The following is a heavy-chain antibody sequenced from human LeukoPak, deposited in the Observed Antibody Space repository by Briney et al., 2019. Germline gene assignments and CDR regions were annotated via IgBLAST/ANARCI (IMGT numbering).Heavy chain of an antibody. V-gene: IGHV1-69*04. CDR3: ARDFVGAISAEP. J-gene: IGHJ5*02. CDR2: VIPILGIT. D-gene: IGHD1-26*01. Sequence: SVKVSCKASGGTFSSYTISWVRQAPGQGLEWMGRVIPILGITNYAQKFQGRVTITADESTSTAYMELSSLRSEDTAVYYCARDFVGAISAEPWGQGTLVTVSS. CDR1: GGTFSSYT.